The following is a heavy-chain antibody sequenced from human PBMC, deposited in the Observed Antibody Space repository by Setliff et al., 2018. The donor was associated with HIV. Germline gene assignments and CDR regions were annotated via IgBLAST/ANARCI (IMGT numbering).Heavy chain of an antibody. D-gene: IGHD2-15*01. CDR1: GYTFTSYY. J-gene: IGHJ5*02. CDR2: IHPSGGST. V-gene: IGHV1-46*01. CDR3: ARVRYCSGGSCYGGGYWFDP. Sequence: ASVKVSCKASGYTFTSYYIHWVRQAPGQGLEWMGVIHPSGGSTSYAQSFQDRVTMTRDTSTSTVYMELSSLRSEDTAVYYCARVRYCSGGSCYGGGYWFDPWGQGTLVTVSS.